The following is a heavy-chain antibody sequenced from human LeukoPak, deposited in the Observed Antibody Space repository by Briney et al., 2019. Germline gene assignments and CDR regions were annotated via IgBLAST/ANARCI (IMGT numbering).Heavy chain of an antibody. V-gene: IGHV1-18*01. CDR3: ARGCYTHDLYCGGDY. J-gene: IGHJ4*02. CDR1: GYTFTSYG. CDR2: ISAYNGNT. Sequence: GASVKVSCKASGYTFTSYGISWVRQAPGQGLEWMGWISAYNGNTNYAQKLQGRVTMTTDTSTSTAYMELRSLRSDDTAVYYCARGCYTHDLYCGGDYWGQGTLVTVSS. D-gene: IGHD2-21*01.